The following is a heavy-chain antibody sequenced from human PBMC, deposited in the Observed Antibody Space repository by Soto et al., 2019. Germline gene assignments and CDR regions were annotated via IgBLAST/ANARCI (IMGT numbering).Heavy chain of an antibody. J-gene: IGHJ3*02. Sequence: GASVKVSCKASGYTFTSYGISWVRQAPGQGLEWMGWISAYNGNTNYAQKLQGRVTMTTDTSTSTAYMELRSLRSDDTAVYYCASRTQLWLRGAFDIWGQGTMVTVS. CDR2: ISAYNGNT. D-gene: IGHD5-18*01. CDR3: ASRTQLWLRGAFDI. CDR1: GYTFTSYG. V-gene: IGHV1-18*04.